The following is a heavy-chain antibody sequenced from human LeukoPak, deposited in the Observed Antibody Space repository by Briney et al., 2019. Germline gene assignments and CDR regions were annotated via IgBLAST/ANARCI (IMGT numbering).Heavy chain of an antibody. CDR1: GFTFNVYS. J-gene: IGHJ6*03. CDR2: ISSSLDSNI. V-gene: IGHV3-48*04. CDR3: ARDYDSSSWYSYYYMDV. D-gene: IGHD6-13*01. Sequence: GGSLRLSCAASGFTFNVYSMNWVRQAPGKGLEWVSFISSSLDSNIYYADSVKGRFTISRDNAKNSVYLQMNSLRAGDTAVYYCARDYDSSSWYSYYYMDVWGKGTTVTVSS.